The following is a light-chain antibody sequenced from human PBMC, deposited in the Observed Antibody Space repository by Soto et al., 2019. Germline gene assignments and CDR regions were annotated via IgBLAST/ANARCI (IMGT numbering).Light chain of an antibody. V-gene: IGLV1-40*01. Sequence: QAVVTQPPSVSGAPGQRVTFSCTGSSSNIGAGYDVHWYQQLPGTAPKLLIYGNSNRPSGVPDRFSGSKSGTSASLAITGLQAEDEADYYCQSYDSSLSGYVFGTGTKLTVL. CDR1: SSNIGAGYD. CDR2: GNS. J-gene: IGLJ1*01. CDR3: QSYDSSLSGYV.